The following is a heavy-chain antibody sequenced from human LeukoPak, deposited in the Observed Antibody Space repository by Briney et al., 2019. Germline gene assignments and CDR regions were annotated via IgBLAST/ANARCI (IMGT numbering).Heavy chain of an antibody. Sequence: GGSLRLSCAASGFTVSSNYMSWDRQAPGKGLEWVSVIYSGGSTYYADSVKGRFTISRDNSKNTLYLQMNSLRAEDTAVYYCASPEYDILTGHDAFDIWGQGTMVTVSS. CDR2: IYSGGST. CDR3: ASPEYDILTGHDAFDI. J-gene: IGHJ3*02. V-gene: IGHV3-66*01. CDR1: GFTVSSNY. D-gene: IGHD3-9*01.